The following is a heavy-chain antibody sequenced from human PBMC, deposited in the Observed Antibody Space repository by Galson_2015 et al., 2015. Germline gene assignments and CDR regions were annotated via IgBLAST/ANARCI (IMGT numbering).Heavy chain of an antibody. CDR3: ARDMWGGATPSDL. CDR2: IGHTGEIA. Sequence: SLRLSCAASGFTFGTYEMNWVRQAPGKGLEYIAYIGHTGEIAYYADSVKGRFTVSRDNAKSTLYLQMSRLRVEDTALYHCARDMWGGATPSDLWGRGTLVTVSS. D-gene: IGHD3-16*01. J-gene: IGHJ5*02. V-gene: IGHV3-48*03. CDR1: GFTFGTYE.